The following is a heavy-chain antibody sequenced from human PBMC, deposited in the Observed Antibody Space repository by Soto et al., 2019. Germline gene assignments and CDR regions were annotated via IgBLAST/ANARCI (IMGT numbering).Heavy chain of an antibody. D-gene: IGHD6-19*01. CDR1: GFTFSSYE. J-gene: IGHJ4*02. CDR3: ARGSAVAGTFDY. Sequence: GGSLRLSCAASGFTFSSYEMNWVRQAPGKGLEWVSYISSSGSTIYYADSVKGRFTISRDNAKNSLYLQMNSLRAEDTAVYYCARGSAVAGTFDYWGQGTLVTVSS. CDR2: ISSSGSTI. V-gene: IGHV3-48*03.